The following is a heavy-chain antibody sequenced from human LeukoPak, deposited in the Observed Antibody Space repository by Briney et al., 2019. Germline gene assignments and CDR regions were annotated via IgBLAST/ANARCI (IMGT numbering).Heavy chain of an antibody. CDR3: ARDMIVKYDAFDI. Sequence: SETLSLTCTVSGGSISSYYWSWIRQPPGKGLEWIGYIYYSGSTNYNPSLKSRVTISVDTSKNQSSLKLSSVTAADTAVYYCARDMIVKYDAFDIWGQGTMVTVSS. V-gene: IGHV4-59*01. CDR1: GGSISSYY. D-gene: IGHD3-22*01. J-gene: IGHJ3*02. CDR2: IYYSGST.